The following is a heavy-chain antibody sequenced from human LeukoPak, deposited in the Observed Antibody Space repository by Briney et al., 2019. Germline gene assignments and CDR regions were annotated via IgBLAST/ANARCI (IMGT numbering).Heavy chain of an antibody. Sequence: GGSLRLSCAASGFTFSSYSMNWVRQAPGKGLEWVSSISSSSSYIYCADSVKGRFTISRDNAKNSLYLQMNSLRAEDTAVYYCARDSSSGYAFDIWGQGTMVTVSS. D-gene: IGHD6-6*01. CDR2: ISSSSSYI. CDR1: GFTFSSYS. V-gene: IGHV3-21*01. CDR3: ARDSSSGYAFDI. J-gene: IGHJ3*02.